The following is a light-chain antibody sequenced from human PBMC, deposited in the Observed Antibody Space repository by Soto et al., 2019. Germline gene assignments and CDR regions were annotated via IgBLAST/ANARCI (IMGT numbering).Light chain of an antibody. CDR3: QQYNNWPPSFT. CDR1: QSVSSN. CDR2: GAY. V-gene: IGKV3-15*01. Sequence: EIVMTQSPATLSVSPGERATLSCRASQSVSSNLAWYQHKPGQAPRLLIYGAYTRATGITARFSGSGSGTEFTLTNSGLQSEDFAVYYCQQYNNWPPSFTFGPGTKVDTK. J-gene: IGKJ3*01.